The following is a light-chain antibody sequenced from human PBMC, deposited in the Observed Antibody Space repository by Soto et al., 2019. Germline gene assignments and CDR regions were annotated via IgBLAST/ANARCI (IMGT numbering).Light chain of an antibody. CDR1: HSVSSNY. J-gene: IGKJ1*01. CDR3: QQYGISPT. CDR2: DVS. V-gene: IGKV3-20*01. Sequence: EIVLTQSPGTLSLSPGERATLSCRSSHSVSSNYLAWYQQKPGQAPRLLIDDVSSRATGIPDRFSGSGSGTDFTLTISRLEPVDFAVYYCQQYGISPTFGKGTKVEIK.